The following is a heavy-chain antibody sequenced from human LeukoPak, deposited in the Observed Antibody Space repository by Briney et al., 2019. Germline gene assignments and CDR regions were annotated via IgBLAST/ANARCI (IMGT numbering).Heavy chain of an antibody. CDR2: ISSGGGTT. Sequence: PGGSLRLSCAASGFTFSNYAMNWVRLAPGKGLEWVSVISSGGGTTYYSDSVKGRFIISRDNSKNMLYLQMDSLRVDDTVLYYCAKAGIAVPATPEYCGQGTQVTVSS. D-gene: IGHD6-19*01. J-gene: IGHJ4*02. V-gene: IGHV3-23*01. CDR3: AKAGIAVPATPEY. CDR1: GFTFSNYA.